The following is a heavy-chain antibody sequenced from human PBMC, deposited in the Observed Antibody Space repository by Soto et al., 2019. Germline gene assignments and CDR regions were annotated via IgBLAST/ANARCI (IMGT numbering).Heavy chain of an antibody. D-gene: IGHD3-10*01. CDR2: ISRSSTGI. Sequence: EVQLVESGGGLVQPGGSLSRSCEASGFTFSLYSMSWVGQAPGKGLEWVSYISRSSTGIHYAASVKGRFTLSRDDATNSMHMQMNSLRDGDTAVYYCARAVTWGLYVWGQGTTVSIS. CDR3: ARAVTWGLYV. V-gene: IGHV3-48*02. CDR1: GFTFSLYS. J-gene: IGHJ6*02.